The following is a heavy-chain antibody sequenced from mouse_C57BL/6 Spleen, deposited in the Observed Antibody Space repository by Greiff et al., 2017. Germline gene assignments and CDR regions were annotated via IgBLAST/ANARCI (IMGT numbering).Heavy chain of an antibody. V-gene: IGHV2-2*01. CDR3: ARNLYSNGYAMDY. CDR2: IWSGGST. CDR1: GFSLTSYG. Sequence: QVQLKESGPGLVQPSQSLSITCTVSGFSLTSYGVHWVRQSPGKGLEWLGVIWSGGSTDSNAAFISRLSISKDNSKSQVFFKMNSLQADDTAIYYCARNLYSNGYAMDYWGQGTSVTVSS. J-gene: IGHJ4*01. D-gene: IGHD2-5*01.